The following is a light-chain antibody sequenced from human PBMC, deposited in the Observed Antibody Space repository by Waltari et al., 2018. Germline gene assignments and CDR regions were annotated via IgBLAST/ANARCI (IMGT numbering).Light chain of an antibody. CDR3: SSYTSSSIV. CDR2: EVS. CDR1: SSAVGGYNY. J-gene: IGLJ2*01. V-gene: IGLV2-14*01. Sequence: QSALTQPASVSGSPGQPITISCTGTSSAVGGYNYISWYQQHPGKPPKLMIYEVSNRPSGVSNRFSGSKSGNTASLTISGLQAEDEADYYCSSYTSSSIVFGGGTKLTVL.